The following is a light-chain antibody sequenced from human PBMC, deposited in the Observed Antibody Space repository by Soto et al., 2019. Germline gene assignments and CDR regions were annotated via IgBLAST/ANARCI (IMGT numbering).Light chain of an antibody. CDR1: SGSVSTSYY. CDR2: NRY. Sequence: QAVVTQEPSFSVSPGGTVTLTCGLSSGSVSTSYYPSWYQQTPGQAPRTLIYNRYTRSSGVPDRFSASILGDKAALTITGAQADDESDYYCVLYMGSGISVFGGGTKLTVL. V-gene: IGLV8-61*01. CDR3: VLYMGSGISV. J-gene: IGLJ2*01.